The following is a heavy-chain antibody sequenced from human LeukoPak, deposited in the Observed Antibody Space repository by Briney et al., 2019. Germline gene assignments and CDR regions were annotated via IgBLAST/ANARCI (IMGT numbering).Heavy chain of an antibody. J-gene: IGHJ4*02. CDR2: ISADNGNT. CDR3: ARGGYSGYDYLDY. CDR1: GYTFTSYG. D-gene: IGHD5-12*01. V-gene: IGHV1-18*01. Sequence: ASVKVSCMASGYTFTSYGISWVRQALGQGLEWMGWISADNGNTNYAQKLQGRVTMTTDTSASTAYMELRSLRSGDTVVYYCARGGYSGYDYLDYWGQGTLVTVSS.